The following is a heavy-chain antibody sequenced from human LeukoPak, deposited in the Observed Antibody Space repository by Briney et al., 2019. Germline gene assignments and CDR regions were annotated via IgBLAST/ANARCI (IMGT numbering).Heavy chain of an antibody. CDR2: MNPNSGNT. CDR1: GYTFTSYD. V-gene: IGHV1-8*03. J-gene: IGHJ1*01. Sequence: ASVKVSCKASGYTFTSYDINWVRQATGQGLEWMGWMNPNSGNTGYAQKFQGRVTITRNTSIRTAYMELSSLRSEDTAVYYCARGIVGATSGSEYLQHWGQGTLVTVSS. D-gene: IGHD1-26*01. CDR3: ARGIVGATSGSEYLQH.